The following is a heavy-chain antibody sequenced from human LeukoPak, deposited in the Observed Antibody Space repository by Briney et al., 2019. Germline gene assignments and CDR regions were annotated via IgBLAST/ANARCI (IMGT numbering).Heavy chain of an antibody. CDR2: ISGSGGST. CDR3: AKDGRRGYSYDPAAY. Sequence: GGSLRLSCAASGFTFSSYAMSWVRQAPGKGLEWVSGISGSGGSTYYADSVKGRVTISRDNSKNTLYLQMNSLRAEDTAVYYCAKDGRRGYSYDPAAYWGQGTLVTVAS. J-gene: IGHJ4*02. CDR1: GFTFSSYA. D-gene: IGHD5-18*01. V-gene: IGHV3-23*01.